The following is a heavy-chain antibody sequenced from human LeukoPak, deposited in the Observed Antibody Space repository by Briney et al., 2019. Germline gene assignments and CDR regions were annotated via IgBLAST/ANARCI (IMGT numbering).Heavy chain of an antibody. CDR3: AKDPIVGATSWYYFDY. Sequence: PGGSLRLSCAASGFTFSSYAMSWVRQAPGKGLEWVSAISGSGGSTYYADSVKCRFTISRDNSKNPLYLQMNSLRAEETAVYYCAKDPIVGATSWYYFDYWGQGTLVTVSP. CDR2: ISGSGGST. D-gene: IGHD1-26*01. V-gene: IGHV3-23*01. J-gene: IGHJ4*02. CDR1: GFTFSSYA.